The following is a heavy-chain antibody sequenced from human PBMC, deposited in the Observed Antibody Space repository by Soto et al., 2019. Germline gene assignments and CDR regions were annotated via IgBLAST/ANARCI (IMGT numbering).Heavy chain of an antibody. CDR2: IYYSGST. Sequence: SETLSLTCTVSGGSISSYYWSWIRQPPGKGLEWIGYIYYSGSTNYNPSLKSRVTISVDTSKNQFSLKLSSVTAADTAVYYCARGGWYCSSTSCYQWFDPWGQGTLVTSPQ. V-gene: IGHV4-59*01. CDR3: ARGGWYCSSTSCYQWFDP. CDR1: GGSISSYY. J-gene: IGHJ5*02. D-gene: IGHD2-2*01.